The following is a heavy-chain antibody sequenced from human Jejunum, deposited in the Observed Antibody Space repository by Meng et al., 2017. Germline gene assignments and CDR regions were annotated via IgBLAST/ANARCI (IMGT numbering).Heavy chain of an antibody. CDR3: THRREDPRSAFYYLDY. Sequence: QITLKESGPTLVKPTQTLTLTCSLSGVSLSSTGVSVGWIRQPPGKALEWLAFIYWDDDKRYNPSLMSRLTITKDTSMNHVVLTMTNIDPVDTGTYYCTHRREDPRSAFYYLDYWGRGTLVTVSS. V-gene: IGHV2-5*02. CDR2: IYWDDDK. CDR1: GVSLSSTGVS. J-gene: IGHJ4*02. D-gene: IGHD2-15*01.